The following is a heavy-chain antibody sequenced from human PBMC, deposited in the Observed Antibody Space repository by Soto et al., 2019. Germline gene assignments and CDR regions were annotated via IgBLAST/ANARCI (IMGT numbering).Heavy chain of an antibody. Sequence: GASVKVSCKASGGTFSSYAISWVRQAPGQGLEWMGGIIPIFGTANYAQKFQGRVTITADESTSTAYMELSSLRSEDTAVYYCARAFIEWPPGRIAVAGYYGMDVWGQGTTVTVSS. CDR2: IIPIFGTA. CDR3: ARAFIEWPPGRIAVAGYYGMDV. D-gene: IGHD6-19*01. J-gene: IGHJ6*02. CDR1: GGTFSSYA. V-gene: IGHV1-69*13.